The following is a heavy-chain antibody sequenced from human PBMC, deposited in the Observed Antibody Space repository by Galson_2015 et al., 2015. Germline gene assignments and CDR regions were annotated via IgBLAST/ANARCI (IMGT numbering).Heavy chain of an antibody. J-gene: IGHJ4*02. CDR1: GFTFSSYA. D-gene: IGHD6-13*01. V-gene: IGHV3-30*01. CDR3: AREHHKKTKYSSSSGAYFDY. CDR2: TSYDGSNK. Sequence: SLRLSCAASGFTFSSYAMHWVRQAPGKGLEWVAVTSYDGSNKYYADSVKGRFTISRDNSKNTLYLQMNSLRAEDTAVYYCAREHHKKTKYSSSSGAYFDYWGQGTLVTVSS.